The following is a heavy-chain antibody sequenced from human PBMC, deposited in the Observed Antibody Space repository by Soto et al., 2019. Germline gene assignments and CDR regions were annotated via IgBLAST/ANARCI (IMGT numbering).Heavy chain of an antibody. CDR2: VSHNRIP. V-gene: IGHV4-39*01. J-gene: IGHJ5*01. D-gene: IGHD6-19*01. CDR3: VYYNDGWYLGGDS. Sequence: QLQLQESGPGLVKPSETLSLTCTAPGGSINTRGYFWGWFRQPPGKGLDWIGHVSHNRIPGSNPSLMGRILVSADASRNQFSLEMTSVTAYDMGLYYCVYYNDGWYLGGDSWGQGTMVIVSS. CDR1: GGSINTRGYF.